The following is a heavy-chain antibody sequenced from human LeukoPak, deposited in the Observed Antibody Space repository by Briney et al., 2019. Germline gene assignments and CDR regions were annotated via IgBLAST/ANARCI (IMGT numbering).Heavy chain of an antibody. V-gene: IGHV3-23*01. CDR1: GFTFSSYW. J-gene: IGHJ4*02. Sequence: GGSLRLSCAASGFTFSSYWMSWVRQAPGKGLEWVSAISGSGGSTYYADSVKGRFTISRDNSKNTLYLQMNSLRAEDTAVYYCAKTGPGSSWLWVLGYWGQGTLVTVSS. D-gene: IGHD6-13*01. CDR2: ISGSGGST. CDR3: AKTGPGSSWLWVLGY.